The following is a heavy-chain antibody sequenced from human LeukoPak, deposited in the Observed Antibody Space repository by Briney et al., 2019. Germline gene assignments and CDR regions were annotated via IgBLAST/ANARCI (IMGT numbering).Heavy chain of an antibody. V-gene: IGHV3-7*03. CDR2: IKQDGSEK. CDR3: AKSFGYSSSWYYFDY. Sequence: GGSLRLSCAASGFSFSHYWMSWVRQAPGKGLEWVANIKQDGSEKYYVDSVKGRFTISRDNAKNSLYLQMNSLRAEDTALYYCAKSFGYSSSWYYFDYWGQGTLVTVSS. D-gene: IGHD6-13*01. CDR1: GFSFSHYW. J-gene: IGHJ4*02.